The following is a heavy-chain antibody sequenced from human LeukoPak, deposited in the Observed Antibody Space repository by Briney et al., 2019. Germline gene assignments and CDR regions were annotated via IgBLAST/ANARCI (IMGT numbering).Heavy chain of an antibody. J-gene: IGHJ4*02. Sequence: GGSLRLSCAASGFTFSSYWMSWVRQAPGKGLEWVANIKQDGSEKYYVDSVKGRFTISRDNAKNSLYLQMNSPRAEDTAVYYCARFSYYYDSSGYYNLDYWGQGTLVTVSS. CDR1: GFTFSSYW. CDR2: IKQDGSEK. CDR3: ARFSYYYDSSGYYNLDY. D-gene: IGHD3-22*01. V-gene: IGHV3-7*03.